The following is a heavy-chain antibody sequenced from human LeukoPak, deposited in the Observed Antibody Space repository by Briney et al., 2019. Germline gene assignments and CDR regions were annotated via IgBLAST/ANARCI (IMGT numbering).Heavy chain of an antibody. CDR1: GFIFNNYA. J-gene: IGHJ4*02. CDR3: AKDNRRHYTRGPNPDSLH. Sequence: TGGSLRLSCAGSGFIFNNYAMHWVRQPPGKGLEWVSGISWNSGSIDYADSVKGRFTISRDNAKNSLYLQMNSLRVEDTAFYYCAKDNRRHYTRGPNPDSLHWGQGALVIVSS. CDR2: ISWNSGSI. D-gene: IGHD2-2*02. V-gene: IGHV3-9*01.